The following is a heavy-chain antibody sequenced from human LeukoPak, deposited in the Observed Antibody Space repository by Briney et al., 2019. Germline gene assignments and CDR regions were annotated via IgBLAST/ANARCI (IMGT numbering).Heavy chain of an antibody. Sequence: PGRSLRLSCAASGFTFSSYAMSWVRQAPGKGLEWVSAFSGSGGSTYYADSVKGRFTISRDNSKNTLYLQMNSLRAEDTAVYYCAKDRGAAAASYYFDYWGQGTLVTVSS. CDR2: FSGSGGST. D-gene: IGHD6-13*01. CDR3: AKDRGAAAASYYFDY. CDR1: GFTFSSYA. V-gene: IGHV3-23*01. J-gene: IGHJ4*02.